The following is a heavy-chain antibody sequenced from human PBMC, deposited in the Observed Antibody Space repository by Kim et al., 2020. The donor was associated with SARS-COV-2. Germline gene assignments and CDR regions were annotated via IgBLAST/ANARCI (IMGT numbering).Heavy chain of an antibody. J-gene: IGHJ4*02. CDR3: APGYSSHSGY. D-gene: IGHD5-18*01. CDR2: INHSGST. Sequence: SETLSLTCAVYGGSFSGYYWSWIRQPPGKGLEWIGEINHSGSTNYNPSLKSRVTISVDTSKNQFSLKLSSVPAADTAVYYCAPGYSSHSGYWGQGTLVTVSS. V-gene: IGHV4-34*01. CDR1: GGSFSGYY.